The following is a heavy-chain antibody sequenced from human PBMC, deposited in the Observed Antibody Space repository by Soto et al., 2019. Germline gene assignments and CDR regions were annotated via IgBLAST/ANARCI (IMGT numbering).Heavy chain of an antibody. V-gene: IGHV4-31*03. Sequence: QVPWQDSGPRLLRPSETLSLPCSVSGDSIGCTIHYGSWIRLHSGTCLEYIGDIYYSGATYYSPSLESRVTISVDPSKNPFSLKLTSVTAADTARYYCARCSDICDNRDAFDVWGQGTMVTVSS. D-gene: IGHD6-19*01. J-gene: IGHJ3*01. CDR2: IYYSGAT. CDR3: ARCSDICDNRDAFDV. CDR1: GDSIGCTIHY.